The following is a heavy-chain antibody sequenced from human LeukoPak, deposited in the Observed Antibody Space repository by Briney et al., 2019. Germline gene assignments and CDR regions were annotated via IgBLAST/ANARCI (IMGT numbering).Heavy chain of an antibody. D-gene: IGHD6-13*01. CDR2: IIPVFGTV. CDR3: EAAGGSNWYIY. CDR1: GDNFNNYV. V-gene: IGHV1-69*01. Sequence: SVKVSCKASGDNFNNYVISCVRQAPGQGLEWMGGIIPVFGTVKYSQKFQGRVTITADEPTSTAYMQLDSLESSDTALYFCEAAGGSNWYIYWGQGTLVSVSS. J-gene: IGHJ4*02.